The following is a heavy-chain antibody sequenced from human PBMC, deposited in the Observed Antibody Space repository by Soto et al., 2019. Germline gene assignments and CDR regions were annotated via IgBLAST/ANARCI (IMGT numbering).Heavy chain of an antibody. CDR1: VGSFSGYY. CDR2: INESGST. V-gene: IGHV4-34*01. D-gene: IGHD6-13*01. Sequence: PWETLSLTCAFYVGSFSGYYWSWIRHPPGKGLEWIGEINESGSTKHNPSLKSRVTISVDTSKNQFSLKLSSVTAADTAVYYCARSRRGFGSSPFDWFDPLGQATLVTVSS. CDR3: ARSRRGFGSSPFDWFDP. J-gene: IGHJ5*02.